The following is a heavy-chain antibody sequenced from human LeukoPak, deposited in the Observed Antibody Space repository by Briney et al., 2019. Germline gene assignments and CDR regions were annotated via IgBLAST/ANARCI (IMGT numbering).Heavy chain of an antibody. V-gene: IGHV3-7*01. CDR1: GFTFSDYW. CDR2: IKQDGSQK. J-gene: IGHJ4*02. D-gene: IGHD2-15*01. Sequence: PGGSLRLSCAASGFTFSDYWMSWVRQAPGKGLEWVANIKQDGSQKYYVDSMKGRLTISRDNAKNSLYLQMNSLRAEDTAVYYCARKGLPDYWGQGTLVTVSS. CDR3: ARKGLPDY.